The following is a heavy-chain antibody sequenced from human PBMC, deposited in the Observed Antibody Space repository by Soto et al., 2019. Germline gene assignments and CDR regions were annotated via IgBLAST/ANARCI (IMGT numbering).Heavy chain of an antibody. CDR2: IYYSGST. D-gene: IGHD6-13*01. CDR1: GSSISSYY. J-gene: IGHJ6*02. Sequence: SETLSLTCTVSGSSISSYYWSWIRRPPGKGLEWIGYIYYSGSTNYNPSLKSRVTLSVDTSKNQFSLKLSSVTAADTAVYYCARRIWTRYRAAAGTYYYYGMDVWGQGTTVTVSS. V-gene: IGHV4-59*08. CDR3: ARRIWTRYRAAAGTYYYYGMDV.